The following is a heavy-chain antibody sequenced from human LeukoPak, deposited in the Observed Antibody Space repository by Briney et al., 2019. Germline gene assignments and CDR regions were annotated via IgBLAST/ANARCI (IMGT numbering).Heavy chain of an antibody. J-gene: IGHJ4*02. V-gene: IGHV1-2*02. CDR2: INPNSGGT. Sequence: ASVKVSCKASGYSFTGYYTHWVRQAPGQGLEWMGWINPNSGGTNYAQKFQGRVTMTRDTSISTAYMELSRLRSDDTAVYYCARDLEDNYSNYGYWGQGTLVTVSS. D-gene: IGHD4-11*01. CDR3: ARDLEDNYSNYGY. CDR1: GYSFTGYY.